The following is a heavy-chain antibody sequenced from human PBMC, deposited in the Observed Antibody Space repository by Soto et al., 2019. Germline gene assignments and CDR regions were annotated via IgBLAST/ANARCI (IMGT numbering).Heavy chain of an antibody. CDR3: GRRSLVGSGSYPNWFDP. V-gene: IGHV1-3*01. J-gene: IGHJ5*02. Sequence: QVQLVQSGAEVKKPGASVKVSCKASGYTFTSYAMHWVRQAPGQRLEWMGWINAGNGNTKYSQKFQGKVTITRDPSAGTAYVELSSLRSEDTAVYYCGRRSLVGSGSYPNWFDPWGQGTLVTVSS. D-gene: IGHD3-10*01. CDR2: INAGNGNT. CDR1: GYTFTSYA.